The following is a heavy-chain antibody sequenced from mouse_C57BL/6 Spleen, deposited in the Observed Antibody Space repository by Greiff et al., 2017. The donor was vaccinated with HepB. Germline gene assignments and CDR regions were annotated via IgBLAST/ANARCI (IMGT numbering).Heavy chain of an antibody. CDR2: INPNNGGT. CDR3: ARWGYYGSSYVGY. V-gene: IGHV1-22*01. Sequence: VQLQQSGPELVKPGASVKMSCKASGYTFTDYNMHWVKQSHGKSLEWIGYINPNNGGTSYNQKFKGKATLTVNKSSSTAYMELRSLTSEDSAVYYCARWGYYGSSYVGYWGQGTTRTVSS. CDR1: GYTFTDYN. D-gene: IGHD1-1*01. J-gene: IGHJ2*01.